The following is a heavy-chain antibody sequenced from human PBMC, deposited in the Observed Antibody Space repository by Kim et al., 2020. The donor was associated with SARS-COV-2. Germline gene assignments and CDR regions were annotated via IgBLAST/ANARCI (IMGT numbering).Heavy chain of an antibody. J-gene: IGHJ4*02. Sequence: AQGFTGRFVFSLDASGSTAYLQISSLKAEDTAVYYCARERGGGYDPWDYWGQGTLVTVSS. V-gene: IGHV7-4-1*02. CDR3: ARERGGGYDPWDY. D-gene: IGHD5-12*01.